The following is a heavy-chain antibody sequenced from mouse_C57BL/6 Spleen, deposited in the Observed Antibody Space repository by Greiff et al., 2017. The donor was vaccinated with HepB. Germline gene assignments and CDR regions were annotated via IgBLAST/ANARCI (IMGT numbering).Heavy chain of an antibody. Sequence: DVKLVESEGGLVQPGSSMKLSCTASGFTFSDYYMAWVRQVPEKGLEWVANINYDGSSTYYLDSLKSRFIISRDNAKNILYLQMSSLKSEDTATYYCARDLVSGAMDYWGQGTSVTVSS. CDR1: GFTFSDYY. CDR3: ARDLVSGAMDY. CDR2: INYDGSST. J-gene: IGHJ4*01. D-gene: IGHD1-1*02. V-gene: IGHV5-16*01.